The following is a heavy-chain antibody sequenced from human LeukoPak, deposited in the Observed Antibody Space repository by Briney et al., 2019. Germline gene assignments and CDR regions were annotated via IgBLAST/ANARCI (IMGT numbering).Heavy chain of an antibody. V-gene: IGHV3-23*01. J-gene: IGHJ5*02. D-gene: IGHD3-16*01. Sequence: GGSLRLSCAASGFTFSSYAMTWVRQAPGKGLEWVSSISGGSDSTYYADSVKGRCTISRDNSKSMLYLQMNSLRAEDTAIYYCATKRGEGTQLNYMWFDPWGQGTLVTVSS. CDR2: ISGGSDST. CDR3: ATKRGEGTQLNYMWFDP. CDR1: GFTFSSYA.